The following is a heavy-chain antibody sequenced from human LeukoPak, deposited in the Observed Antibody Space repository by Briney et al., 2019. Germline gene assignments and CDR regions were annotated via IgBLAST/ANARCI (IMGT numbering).Heavy chain of an antibody. CDR1: AFTFSSYA. CDR2: ISYDGSNK. J-gene: IGHJ4*02. Sequence: PGGSLRLSCAASAFTFSSYAMHWVRQAPGKGLEWVAIISYDGSNKYYADSVKGRFTISRDNSKSTLYLRMNSLRAEDTTVYYCARESEGLDYWGQGTLVTVSS. CDR3: ARESEGLDY. V-gene: IGHV3-30*04.